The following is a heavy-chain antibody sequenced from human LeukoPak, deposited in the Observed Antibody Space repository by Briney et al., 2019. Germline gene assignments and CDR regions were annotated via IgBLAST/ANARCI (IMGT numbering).Heavy chain of an antibody. V-gene: IGHV1-8*01. J-gene: IGHJ4*02. D-gene: IGHD3-9*01. CDR1: GYTFTSYD. Sequence: ASVKVSCKASGYTFTSYDINWVRQATGQGLEWMGWMNPNSGNTGYAQKFQGRVTMTRNTSISTAYMELSSLRSEDTAVYYCVKPEDFDWLSYLEDWGQGTLVTVSS. CDR3: VKPEDFDWLSYLED. CDR2: MNPNSGNT.